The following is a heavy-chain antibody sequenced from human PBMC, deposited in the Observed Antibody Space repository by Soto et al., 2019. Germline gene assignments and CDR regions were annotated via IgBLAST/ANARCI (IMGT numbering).Heavy chain of an antibody. CDR2: INHSGST. J-gene: IGHJ4*02. CDR1: GGSFSSYY. Sequence: SETLSLTCAVYGGSFSSYYWSWIRQPPGKGLEWIGEINHSGSTNYNPSLKSRVTISVDTSKNQFSLKLSSVTAADTAVYFCARGQPYYDYVWGSYRYTLFDYWGQGTLVTVSS. V-gene: IGHV4-34*01. CDR3: ARGQPYYDYVWGSYRYTLFDY. D-gene: IGHD3-16*02.